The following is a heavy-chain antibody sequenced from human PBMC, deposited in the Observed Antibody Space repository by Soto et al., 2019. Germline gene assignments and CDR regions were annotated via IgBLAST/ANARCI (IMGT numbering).Heavy chain of an antibody. CDR1: GFSFSSHI. Sequence: EEQLVESGGGLVQPGGSLRLSCAASGFSFSSHIMYWVRQAPGKGLEWVSSINSGSTTIYYADSVQGRFTISRDNAKNSLYLHMNSLSADDPAVYYCLNGDYYVGQGTLVTVSS. CDR3: LNGDYY. D-gene: IGHD4-17*01. V-gene: IGHV3-48*01. J-gene: IGHJ4*02. CDR2: INSGSTTI.